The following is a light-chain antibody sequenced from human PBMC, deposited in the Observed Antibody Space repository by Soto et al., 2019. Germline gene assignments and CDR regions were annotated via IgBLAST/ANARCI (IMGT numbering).Light chain of an antibody. J-gene: IGLJ2*01. CDR2: DVS. V-gene: IGLV2-14*01. Sequence: QSVLTQPASVSGSPGQSITISCTGTSSDVGGYNYVSWYQQHPGKAPKLMIYDVSNRPSGVXNRFSGSKSGNTASLTISGLQAEDEADYYCSSYTSSSTLRVFGGGTKLTVL. CDR3: SSYTSSSTLRV. CDR1: SSDVGGYNY.